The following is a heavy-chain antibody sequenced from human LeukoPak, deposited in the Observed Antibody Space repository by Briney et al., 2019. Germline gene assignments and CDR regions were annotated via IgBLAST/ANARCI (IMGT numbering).Heavy chain of an antibody. CDR2: IYHSGST. D-gene: IGHD6-13*01. CDR1: GGSISSGGYS. V-gene: IGHV4-30-2*01. J-gene: IGHJ4*02. Sequence: SQTLSLTCAVSGGSISSGGYSWSWLRQPPGKGLEWIGYIYHSGSTYYNPSLKSRVTISVDTSKNQFSLKLSSVTAADTAVYYCARTSYSSSWYYFDYWGQGTLVTVSS. CDR3: ARTSYSSSWYYFDY.